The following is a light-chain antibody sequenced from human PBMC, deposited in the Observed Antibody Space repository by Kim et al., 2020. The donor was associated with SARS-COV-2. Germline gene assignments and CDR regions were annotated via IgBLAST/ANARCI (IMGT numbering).Light chain of an antibody. CDR3: QQSYNLIT. J-gene: IGKJ5*01. Sequence: DIQMTQSPSSLSASVGDRVTITCRASQIISTDLTWYQQKPGKAPKLLIYDASSLQSGVPSRLSGSGSGTDFTLTISNLQPEDFATYYCQQSYNLITFGQGTRLEIK. CDR1: QIISTD. V-gene: IGKV1-39*01. CDR2: DAS.